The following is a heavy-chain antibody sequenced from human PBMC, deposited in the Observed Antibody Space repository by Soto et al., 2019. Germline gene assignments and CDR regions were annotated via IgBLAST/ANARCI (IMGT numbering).Heavy chain of an antibody. J-gene: IGHJ4*02. V-gene: IGHV4-39*01. CDR2: LFYTGST. CDR3: ARQSYRSGYMFDY. Sequence: SETLSLTCTVFGGSIRSNYYWGWIRQPPGKGPEWVGSLFYTGSTYYDPSLKSRVTISFDTSKNQFSLKLSSMTAADTAIYYCARQSYRSGYMFDYWGRGTLVTVSS. CDR1: GGSIRSNYY. D-gene: IGHD5-18*01.